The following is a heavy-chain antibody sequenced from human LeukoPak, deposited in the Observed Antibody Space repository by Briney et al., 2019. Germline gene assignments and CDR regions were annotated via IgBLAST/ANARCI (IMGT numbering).Heavy chain of an antibody. D-gene: IGHD4-23*01. V-gene: IGHV1-2*02. J-gene: IGHJ4*02. CDR3: ARDVHGGNSFDY. CDR2: INANSGGT. CDR1: GYTFTGYY. Sequence: ASVKVSCKASGYTFTGYYMHWVRQAPGQGLEWMGWINANSGGTDYAQKFQDRVTMTRDTSISTAYMELSRLRSDDTAVYYCARDVHGGNSFDYWGQGTLVTVSS.